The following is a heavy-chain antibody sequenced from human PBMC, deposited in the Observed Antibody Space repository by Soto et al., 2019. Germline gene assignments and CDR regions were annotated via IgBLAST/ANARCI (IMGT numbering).Heavy chain of an antibody. J-gene: IGHJ5*02. D-gene: IGHD6-19*01. CDR1: GFTVSSNY. Sequence: EVQLVESGGGLVQPGGSLRLSCAASGFTVSSNYMSWVRQAPGKGLEWVSVIYSGGSTYYADSVKGRFTISRDNSKNTLYLKMNSLRAKDTAVYYCERGRSGWYVMSWFAPWGQGTLVTVPS. CDR3: ERGRSGWYVMSWFAP. V-gene: IGHV3-66*01. CDR2: IYSGGST.